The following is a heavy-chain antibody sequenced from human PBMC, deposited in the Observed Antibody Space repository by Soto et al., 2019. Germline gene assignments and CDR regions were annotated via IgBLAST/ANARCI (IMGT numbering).Heavy chain of an antibody. J-gene: IGHJ2*01. CDR2: VSRHNGTT. Sequence: QVQLVQSGAEVKQPGASVRVSCKASGYTFNDYGISWVRQAPGQGPEWMGWVSRHNGTTKYAVKFQGGVTMTTDTSTSTGYMELSSLRVEDTAVYYCVKDDRILGRRYFDLWGRGTLVTVSS. CDR1: GYTFNDYG. CDR3: VKDDRILGRRYFDL. V-gene: IGHV1-18*01. D-gene: IGHD2-15*01.